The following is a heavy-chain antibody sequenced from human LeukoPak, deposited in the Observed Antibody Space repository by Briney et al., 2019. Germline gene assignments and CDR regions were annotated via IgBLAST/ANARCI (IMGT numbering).Heavy chain of an antibody. J-gene: IGHJ5*02. Sequence: SETLSLTCTVSGGSISSSGYYWGWIRQPPGKGLEWIASIYYSGSTYYNPSLKSRVTISVDTSKNQLSLKLSSLTAADTAVYYCARHEYSGSYYGLSWFDPWGQRTLVTVSS. D-gene: IGHD1-26*01. CDR2: IYYSGST. CDR1: GGSISSSGYY. V-gene: IGHV4-39*01. CDR3: ARHEYSGSYYGLSWFDP.